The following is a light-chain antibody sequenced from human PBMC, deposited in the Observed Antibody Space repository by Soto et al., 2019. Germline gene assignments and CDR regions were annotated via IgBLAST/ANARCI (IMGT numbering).Light chain of an antibody. CDR3: QQYHSDPIT. CDR2: WAS. CDR1: QSVLSTSNNRNY. V-gene: IGKV4-1*01. Sequence: DFVMTQSLDSLAVSLGERATINCKSSQSVLSTSNNRNYLAWFQHKPRQPPKLIISWASVRASGVPDRFSGSGSGTDFTLTISSLQAEDVAVYYCQQYHSDPITFGQGTRLEI. J-gene: IGKJ5*01.